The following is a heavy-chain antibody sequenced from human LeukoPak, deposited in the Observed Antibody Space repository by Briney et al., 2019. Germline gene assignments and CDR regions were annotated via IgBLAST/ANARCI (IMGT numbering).Heavy chain of an antibody. CDR2: IIPIFGTA. J-gene: IGHJ4*02. CDR1: GGTFSSYA. Sequence: SVKVSCKASGGTFSSYAISWVRQATGQGLEWMGRIIPIFGTANYAQKFQGRVTITTDESTSTAYMELSSLRSEDTAVYYCARPGCSSGWYYFDYWGQGTLVTVSS. CDR3: ARPGCSSGWYYFDY. D-gene: IGHD6-19*01. V-gene: IGHV1-69*05.